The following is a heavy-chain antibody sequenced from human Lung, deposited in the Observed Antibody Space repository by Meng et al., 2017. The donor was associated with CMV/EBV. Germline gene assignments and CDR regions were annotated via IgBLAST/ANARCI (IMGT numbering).Heavy chain of an antibody. V-gene: IGHV3-23*03. Sequence: GGSXRLXCAASGFTFSSYAMSWVRQAPGKGLEGVSFIYSGDSSTSYADSVKGRFTISRDNSKNTLYLQMNSLRAEDTAVYYCAKVRSGWYYDYWDQGTLVTVAS. CDR1: GFTFSSYA. D-gene: IGHD6-19*01. CDR3: AKVRSGWYYDY. J-gene: IGHJ4*02. CDR2: IYSGDSST.